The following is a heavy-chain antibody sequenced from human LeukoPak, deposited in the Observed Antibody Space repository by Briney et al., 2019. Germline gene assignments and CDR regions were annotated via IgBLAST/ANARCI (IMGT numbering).Heavy chain of an antibody. V-gene: IGHV4-30-4*01. CDR1: GGSISSGDYY. J-gene: IGHJ4*02. CDR2: IYYSGST. CDR3: ARGSGDFWSGKLYYFDY. Sequence: PSQTLSLTCTVSGGSISSGDYYWSWIRQPPGQGLEWIGYIYYSGSTNYNPSLKSRVTISVDTSKNQFSLKLSSVTAADTAVYYCARGSGDFWSGKLYYFDYWGQGTLVTVSS. D-gene: IGHD3-3*01.